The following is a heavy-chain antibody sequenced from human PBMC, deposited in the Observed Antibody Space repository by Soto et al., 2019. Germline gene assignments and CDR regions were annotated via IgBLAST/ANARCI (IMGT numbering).Heavy chain of an antibody. J-gene: IGHJ5*02. Sequence: GESLKISCQGSGYSFTSYWIGWVRQMPGKGLGWMGIIYPGDSDTRYSPSFQGQVTISADKSISTAYLQWSSLKASDTAMYYCARHIYIGAAAGTDSLGSPNWFDPWGQGTLVTVSS. CDR3: ARHIYIGAAAGTDSLGSPNWFDP. V-gene: IGHV5-51*01. D-gene: IGHD6-13*01. CDR1: GYSFTSYW. CDR2: IYPGDSDT.